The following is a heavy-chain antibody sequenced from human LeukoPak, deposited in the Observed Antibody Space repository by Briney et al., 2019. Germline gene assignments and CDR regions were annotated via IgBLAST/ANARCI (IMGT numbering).Heavy chain of an antibody. CDR2: IYYSGST. CDR1: GGSICSGGYY. CDR3: ASDSNWGTLFDY. V-gene: IGHV4-31*03. D-gene: IGHD7-27*01. Sequence: PSEPLSLTCTVSGGSICSGGYYWSWIRQHPGKGLEWIGYIYYSGSTYYNPSLKSRVTISVDTSKNQFSLQLSSVTAADTAVYYCASDSNWGTLFDYWGQGTLVTVSS. J-gene: IGHJ4*02.